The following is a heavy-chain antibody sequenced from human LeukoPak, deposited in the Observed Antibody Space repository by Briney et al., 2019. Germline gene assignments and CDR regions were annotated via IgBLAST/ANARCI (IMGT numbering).Heavy chain of an antibody. CDR2: ISSSGSTI. D-gene: IGHD5-18*01. Sequence: GGSLRLSCAASGFTFSDYDMSWVRQAPGKGLEWVSYISSSGSTIYYADSVKGRFTISRDNAKNSLYLQMNSLRAEDTAVYYCANGRYSYGYKNAFDIWGQGTMVTVSS. V-gene: IGHV3-11*04. J-gene: IGHJ3*02. CDR1: GFTFSDYD. CDR3: ANGRYSYGYKNAFDI.